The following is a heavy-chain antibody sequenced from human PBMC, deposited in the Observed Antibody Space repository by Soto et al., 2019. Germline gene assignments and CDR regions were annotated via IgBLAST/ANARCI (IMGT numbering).Heavy chain of an antibody. Sequence: TSETLSLTCTVSGVSISSGGYYWSWIRQHPGKGLEWIGYIYYSGSTYYNPSLKSRVTISVDTSKNQFSLKLSSVTAADTAVYYCARDPGSSWSTDDYYFDYWGQGTLVTVS. CDR3: ARDPGSSWSTDDYYFDY. J-gene: IGHJ4*02. CDR1: GVSISSGGYY. D-gene: IGHD6-13*01. V-gene: IGHV4-31*03. CDR2: IYYSGST.